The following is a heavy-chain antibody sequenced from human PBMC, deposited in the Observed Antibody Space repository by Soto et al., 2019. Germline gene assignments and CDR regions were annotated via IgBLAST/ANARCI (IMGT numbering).Heavy chain of an antibody. CDR1: GGSISSYY. V-gene: IGHV4-59*08. CDR2: IYYSGST. J-gene: IGHJ6*03. Sequence: SETLSLTCTVSGGSISSYYWSWIRQPPGKGLEWIGYIYYSGSTNYNPSLKSRVTISVDTSKNQFSLKLSSVTAADTAVYYCARIQDYYYYMDVWGKGTTVTVSS. CDR3: ARIQDYYYYMDV.